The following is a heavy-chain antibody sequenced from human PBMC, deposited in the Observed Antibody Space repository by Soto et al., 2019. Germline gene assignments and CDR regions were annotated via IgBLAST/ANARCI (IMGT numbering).Heavy chain of an antibody. V-gene: IGHV4-59*01. J-gene: IGHJ4*02. Sequence: PSETLSLTCTVSGGSISSYYWSWIRQPPGKGLEWIGYIYYSGSTDYSPSLKSRVTMSIDTSQNQVSLKLTSVTTADTAVYYCADTPRYWGQGTLVTVSS. D-gene: IGHD2-15*01. CDR2: IYYSGST. CDR3: ADTPRY. CDR1: GGSISSYY.